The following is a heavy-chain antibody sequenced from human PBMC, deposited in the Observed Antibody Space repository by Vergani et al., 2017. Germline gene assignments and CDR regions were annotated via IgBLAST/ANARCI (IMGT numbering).Heavy chain of an antibody. V-gene: IGHV1-46*03. Sequence: QVQLVQSGAEVKKPGASVTVSCKASGYTFTSFGVTWVRQAPGQGLEWMGIINPSGGSTSYAQKFQGRVTMTRDTSTSTVYMELSSLRSEDTAVYYCARSLAAAGHYYYYYGMDVWGQGTTVTVSS. J-gene: IGHJ6*02. CDR3: ARSLAAAGHYYYYYGMDV. CDR2: INPSGGST. D-gene: IGHD6-13*01. CDR1: GYTFTSFG.